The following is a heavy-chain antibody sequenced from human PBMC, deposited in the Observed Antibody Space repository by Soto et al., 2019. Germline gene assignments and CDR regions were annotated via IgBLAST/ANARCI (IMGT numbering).Heavy chain of an antibody. J-gene: IGHJ4*02. D-gene: IGHD2-21*02. CDR2: IIPIFGTV. Sequence: ASVKVSCQASGGTFSSYAISWVRQAPGQGLEWMGGIIPIFGTVNYAQKFQGRVTITADESTSTAYMELSSLRSEDTAVYYCARGLAYCGGDCYSDYWGQGTLVTVSS. CDR1: GGTFSSYA. CDR3: ARGLAYCGGDCYSDY. V-gene: IGHV1-69*13.